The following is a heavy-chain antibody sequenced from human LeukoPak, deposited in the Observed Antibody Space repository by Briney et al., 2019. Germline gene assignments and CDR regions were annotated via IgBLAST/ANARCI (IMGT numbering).Heavy chain of an antibody. J-gene: IGHJ3*02. D-gene: IGHD2-2*01. CDR3: ARGGYCRSSDCYADAFDI. CDR2: IKQDGSEK. CDR1: GFTFSNYL. Sequence: PGGSLRLSCTASGFTFSNYLMSGVRQAPGKGLEWVANIKQDGSEKYYVDSVKGRFTISRDNAMNSLYLQMNSLNAEDTAVYYCARGGYCRSSDCYADAFDIWGQGTMVTVSS. V-gene: IGHV3-7*01.